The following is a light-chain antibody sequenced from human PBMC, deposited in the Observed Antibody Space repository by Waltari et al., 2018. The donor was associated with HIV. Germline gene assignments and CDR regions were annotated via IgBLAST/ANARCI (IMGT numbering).Light chain of an antibody. Sequence: SYELTQPPSVSVSPGQTSTITCSGDRLGYKYVSWYQQKPGQAPALVIYEDTRRPSGIPERFSGSRSGDTATLTSGGTQSMDEADFYCQTWDSNSGVFGGGTKLTVL. J-gene: IGLJ2*01. V-gene: IGLV3-1*01. CDR2: EDT. CDR1: RLGYKY. CDR3: QTWDSNSGV.